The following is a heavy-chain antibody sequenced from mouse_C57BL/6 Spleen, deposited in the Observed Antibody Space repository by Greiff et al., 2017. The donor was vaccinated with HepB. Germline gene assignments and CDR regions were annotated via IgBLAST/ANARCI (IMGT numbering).Heavy chain of an antibody. D-gene: IGHD2-2*01. V-gene: IGHV3-6*01. CDR3: ARGGGYDGGGYAMDY. Sequence: DVQLQESGPGLVKPSQSLSLTCSVTGYSITSGYNWNWIRQFPGNKLEWMGYISYDGSNNYNPSLKNLISITRDTSKNQFFLKLNSVTTEDTATYYCARGGGYDGGGYAMDYWGQGTSVTVSS. J-gene: IGHJ4*01. CDR2: ISYDGSN. CDR1: GYSITSGYN.